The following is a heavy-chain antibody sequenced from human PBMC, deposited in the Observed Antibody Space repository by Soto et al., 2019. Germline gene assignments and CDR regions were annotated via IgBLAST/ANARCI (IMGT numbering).Heavy chain of an antibody. Sequence: QVQLVQSGAEVKTPGSSVKVSCKASGGTFSSYAISWVRQAPGQGLEWMGGITPIFGTANYAQKFQGSVTITADESTSTAYMELSSLRSEDTAVYYCARDAMRYCSGGSCYVLDPWGQGTLVTVSS. CDR2: ITPIFGTA. CDR3: ARDAMRYCSGGSCYVLDP. D-gene: IGHD2-15*01. J-gene: IGHJ5*02. V-gene: IGHV1-69*12. CDR1: GGTFSSYA.